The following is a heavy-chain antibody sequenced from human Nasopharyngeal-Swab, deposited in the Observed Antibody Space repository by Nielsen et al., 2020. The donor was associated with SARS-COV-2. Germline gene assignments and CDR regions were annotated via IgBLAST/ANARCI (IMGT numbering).Heavy chain of an antibody. Sequence: GSLRLSCTVSGGSISSYYWSWIRQPPGKGLEWIGYIYYSGSTNYNPSLKSRVTISVDTSKNQFPLKLSSVTAADTAVYYCARGCVVVVPAASPLPYYYYYMDVWGKGTTVTVSS. CDR3: ARGCVVVVPAASPLPYYYYYMDV. D-gene: IGHD2-2*01. V-gene: IGHV4-59*01. CDR2: IYYSGST. J-gene: IGHJ6*03. CDR1: GGSISSYY.